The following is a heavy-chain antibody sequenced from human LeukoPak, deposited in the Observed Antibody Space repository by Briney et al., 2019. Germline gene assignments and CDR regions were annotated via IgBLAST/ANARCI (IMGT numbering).Heavy chain of an antibody. V-gene: IGHV1-69*13. CDR2: IIPIFGTA. CDR3: ARPYSNWRAYYYYGMDV. D-gene: IGHD4-11*01. J-gene: IGHJ6*02. CDR1: GGTFSSYA. Sequence: EASVKVSCKASGGTFSSYAISWVRQAPGQGPEWMGGIIPIFGTANYAQKFQGRVTITADESTSTAYMELSSLRSEDTAVYYCARPYSNWRAYYYYGMDVWGQGTTVTVSS.